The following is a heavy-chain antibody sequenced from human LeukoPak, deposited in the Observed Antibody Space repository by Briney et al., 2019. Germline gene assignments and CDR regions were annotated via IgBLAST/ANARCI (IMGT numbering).Heavy chain of an antibody. Sequence: GGSLRLSCAASGFTFSSYAMSWVRQAPGKGLEWVSAISGSGGSTYYADSVKGRFTISRDNSRNTLFLQMISLRAEDTAAYYCAKDATVKYDIWTGPVDYWGQGTLVTVSS. D-gene: IGHD3/OR15-3a*01. CDR2: ISGSGGST. CDR1: GFTFSSYA. V-gene: IGHV3-23*01. CDR3: AKDATVKYDIWTGPVDY. J-gene: IGHJ4*02.